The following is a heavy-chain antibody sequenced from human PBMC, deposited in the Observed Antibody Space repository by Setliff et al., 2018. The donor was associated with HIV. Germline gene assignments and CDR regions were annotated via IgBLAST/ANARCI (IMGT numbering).Heavy chain of an antibody. D-gene: IGHD3-9*01. V-gene: IGHV4-59*08. Sequence: SETLSLTCTVSGGSISSYYWNWIRQPPGKGLEWIGYIYYSGSTNYRPSLKSRVTISVDMSKNQFSLRLSSATAADTAVYSCARRQSYYDILNGRAFDALDIWGQGTKVTVSS. CDR3: ARRQSYYDILNGRAFDALDI. J-gene: IGHJ3*02. CDR1: GGSISSYY. CDR2: IYYSGST.